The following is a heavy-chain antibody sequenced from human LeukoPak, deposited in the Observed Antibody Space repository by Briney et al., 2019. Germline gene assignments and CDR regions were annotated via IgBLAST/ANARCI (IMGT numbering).Heavy chain of an antibody. J-gene: IGHJ4*02. CDR2: ISGSGGGT. D-gene: IGHD3-3*01. Sequence: PGGSLRLSCAASGFTLSSYAMSWVRQAPGKGLEWVSGISGSGGGTYYADSVKGRFAISRDNSKNTLYLQMNSLRAEDTAVYYCARVDTIFGVVDYWGQGTLVTVSS. CDR1: GFTLSSYA. CDR3: ARVDTIFGVVDY. V-gene: IGHV3-23*01.